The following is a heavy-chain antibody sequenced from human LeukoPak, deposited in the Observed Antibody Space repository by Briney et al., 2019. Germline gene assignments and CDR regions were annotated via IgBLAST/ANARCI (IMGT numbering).Heavy chain of an antibody. CDR3: ARGSWYSSSWSTPMGYFQH. J-gene: IGHJ1*01. V-gene: IGHV3-33*01. D-gene: IGHD6-13*01. CDR2: IWYDGSNK. CDR1: GFTFSSYG. Sequence: PGGSLRLSCAASGFTFSSYGMHWVRQAPGEGLEWVAVIWYDGSNKYYADSVKGRFTISRDNSKNTLYLQMNSLRAEDTAVYYCARGSWYSSSWSTPMGYFQHWGQGTLVTVSS.